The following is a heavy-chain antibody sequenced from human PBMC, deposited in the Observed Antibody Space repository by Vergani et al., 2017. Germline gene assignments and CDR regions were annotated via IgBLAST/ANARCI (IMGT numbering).Heavy chain of an antibody. CDR1: GFTFSNAW. J-gene: IGHJ3*02. D-gene: IGHD4-17*01. CDR3: TTDIGDYVGWGAFDI. CDR2: IKSKTDGGTT. Sequence: EVQLVESGGGLVKPGGSLRLSCAASGFTFSNAWMSWVRQAPGKGLEWVGRIKSKTDGGTTDYAAPVKGRFTISRDDSKNTLYLQMNSLKTEDTAVDYCTTDIGDYVGWGAFDIWGQGTMVTVSS. V-gene: IGHV3-15*01.